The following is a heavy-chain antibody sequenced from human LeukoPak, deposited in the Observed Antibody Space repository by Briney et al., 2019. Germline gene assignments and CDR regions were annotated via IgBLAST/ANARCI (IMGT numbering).Heavy chain of an antibody. D-gene: IGHD3-3*01. CDR2: ISYDGSNK. CDR1: GFTFSSNA. V-gene: IGHV3-30*04. J-gene: IGHJ4*02. CDR3: ATGGKFDFWSGYHIDN. Sequence: GGSLRLSCEVSGFTFSSNAMHWVRQAPGKGLEWVAVISYDGSNKNFADSVKGRFTVSRDNSKHTLYLHMNSLRSDDTAIYYCATGGKFDFWSGYHIDNWGQGTLVTVSS.